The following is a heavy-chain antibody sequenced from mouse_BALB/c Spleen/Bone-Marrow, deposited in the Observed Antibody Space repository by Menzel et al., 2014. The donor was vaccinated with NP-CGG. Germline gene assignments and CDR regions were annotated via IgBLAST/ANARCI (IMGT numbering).Heavy chain of an antibody. CDR3: ARLGGLYGHLAY. CDR1: GYTFTEYT. V-gene: IGHV1-18*01. J-gene: IGHJ3*01. CDR2: INPNNGGT. Sequence: VQLQQSSGPELVKPGASVKISCKTSGYTFTEYTMHWVKQSHGKSLEWIGGINPNNGGTSYNQKFKGKATLTVDKSSSTAYMELRSLTSEDSAVYYCARLGGLYGHLAYWGQGTLVTVSA. D-gene: IGHD1-2*01.